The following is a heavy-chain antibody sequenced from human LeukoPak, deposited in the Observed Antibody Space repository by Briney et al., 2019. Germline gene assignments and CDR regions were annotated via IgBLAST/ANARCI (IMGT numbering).Heavy chain of an antibody. CDR3: ARGRPHGNDC. Sequence: GGSLRLSCAASGFTFSSYWMNWVRQDPGKGLVWVSRIASDGSSTTYADSVKGRFSISRDNAKNTLYLQMNSLRVEDTAVYYCARGRPHGNDCWGQGTLVTVSS. CDR1: GFTFSSYW. J-gene: IGHJ4*02. V-gene: IGHV3-74*01. CDR2: IASDGSST. D-gene: IGHD4-23*01.